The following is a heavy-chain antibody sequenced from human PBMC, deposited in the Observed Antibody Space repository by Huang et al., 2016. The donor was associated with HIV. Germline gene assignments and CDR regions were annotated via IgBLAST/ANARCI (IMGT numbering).Heavy chain of an antibody. V-gene: IGHV3-23*01. CDR2: ISGSGERT. CDR3: AKVRGDSSGWFIG. Sequence: EVELLESGGGFVQPGGSLRLSCAASGLNFNNYAMSWVRQAAGKGLEWVSGISGSGERTYYAGAVKGRFTISRDNSKKTLYLQMNSLRTGDTAVYYCAKVRGDSSGWFIGWGQGTLVTVSS. D-gene: IGHD6-19*01. CDR1: GLNFNNYA. J-gene: IGHJ4*02.